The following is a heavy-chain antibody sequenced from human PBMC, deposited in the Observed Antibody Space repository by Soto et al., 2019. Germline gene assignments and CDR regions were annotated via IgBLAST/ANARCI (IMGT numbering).Heavy chain of an antibody. CDR3: AKFEGHPLEYWYLDF. Sequence: EVQLLESGGGLVQPGGSLRLSCAASGFTFSAYAMGWVRQAPGKGLEWVSTIHGGGGATHYADSVKGRFTISRDDSKTTLYAQMNILRAEDTGVYYCAKFEGHPLEYWYLDFWGRGTLVTVSS. J-gene: IGHJ2*01. CDR2: IHGGGGAT. CDR1: GFTFSAYA. V-gene: IGHV3-23*01. D-gene: IGHD1-1*01.